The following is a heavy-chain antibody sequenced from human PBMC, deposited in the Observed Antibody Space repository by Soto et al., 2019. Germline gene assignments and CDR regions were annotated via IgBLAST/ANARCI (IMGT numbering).Heavy chain of an antibody. J-gene: IGHJ4*01. CDR1: GCTCRTYT. Sequence: RVSCRASGCTCRTYTGYWVRKAQGKGLEWVAGISNNGINTHYADSVKGRFTISRDNSKNTLYVQMNSLGAEDTAVYYCASEWSISVAAPGYWGHGTPVTVSS. V-gene: IGHV3-30-3*01. D-gene: IGHD6-19*01. CDR3: ASEWSISVAAPGY. CDR2: ISNNGINT.